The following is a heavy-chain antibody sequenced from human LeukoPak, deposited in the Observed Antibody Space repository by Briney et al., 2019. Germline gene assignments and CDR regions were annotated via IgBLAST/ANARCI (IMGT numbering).Heavy chain of an antibody. J-gene: IGHJ4*02. Sequence: GGSLRLSCAASGLSFSSYGMHWVRQAPGKGLEWVAFIQYDGSNKFYADSVKGRFTIYRDNSKNTLYLQMNSLRAEDTAVYYCARDGDWGRYDHWGQGTLVIVSS. CDR2: IQYDGSNK. CDR1: GLSFSSYG. V-gene: IGHV3-30*12. CDR3: ARDGDWGRYDH. D-gene: IGHD7-27*01.